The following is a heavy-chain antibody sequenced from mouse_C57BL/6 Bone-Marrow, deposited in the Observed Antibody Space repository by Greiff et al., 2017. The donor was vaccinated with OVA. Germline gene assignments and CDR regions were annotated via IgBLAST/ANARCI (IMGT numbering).Heavy chain of an antibody. Sequence: EVQGVESGGGLVQPKGSLKLSCAASGFSFNTYAMNWVRQAPGKGLEWVARIRSKSNNYATYYADSVKDRVTISRDDSESMLYLQMNNLKTEDTAMYYCVGTVGEDYAMDYWGQGTSVTVSS. J-gene: IGHJ4*01. V-gene: IGHV10-1*01. CDR3: VGTVGEDYAMDY. CDR1: GFSFNTYA. CDR2: IRSKSNNYAT. D-gene: IGHD1-1*01.